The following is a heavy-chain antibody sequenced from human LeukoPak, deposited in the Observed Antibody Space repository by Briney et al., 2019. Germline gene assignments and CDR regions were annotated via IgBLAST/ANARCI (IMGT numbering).Heavy chain of an antibody. CDR2: IYHSGST. Sequence: SETLSFTCTVSGYSISSGYYWGWIRQPPGKGLEWIGSIYHSGSTYYNPSLKSRVTISVDTSKNQFSLKLSSVTAADTAVYYCARLQRTYYYGSGSYSPRYYYYYYMDVWGKGTTVTISS. D-gene: IGHD3-10*01. CDR3: ARLQRTYYYGSGSYSPRYYYYYYMDV. J-gene: IGHJ6*03. CDR1: GYSISSGYY. V-gene: IGHV4-38-2*02.